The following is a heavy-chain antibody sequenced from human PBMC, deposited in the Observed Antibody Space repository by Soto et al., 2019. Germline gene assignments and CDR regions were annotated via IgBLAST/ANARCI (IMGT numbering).Heavy chain of an antibody. D-gene: IGHD6-13*01. J-gene: IGHJ3*02. V-gene: IGHV3-30*19. CDR3: ARGRGVIAAAGRAGAFDI. CDR1: GFTFSSYG. Sequence: GGSLRLSCAASGFTFSSYGMHWVRQAPGKGLEWVAVIWYDGSNKYYADSVKGRFTISRDNSKNTLYLQMNSLRAEDTAVYYCARGRGVIAAAGRAGAFDIWGQGTMVTVSS. CDR2: IWYDGSNK.